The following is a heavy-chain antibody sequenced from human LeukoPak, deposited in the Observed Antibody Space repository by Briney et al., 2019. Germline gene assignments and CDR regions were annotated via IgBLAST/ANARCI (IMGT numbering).Heavy chain of an antibody. CDR3: ASHRGYCSGGSCYSGAVDY. D-gene: IGHD2-15*01. V-gene: IGHV4-59*08. CDR2: IYYSGST. Sequence: SETLSLTCTVSGGSISSYYWSWIRQPPGKGLEWIGYIYYSGSTNYNPSPKSRVTISVDTSKNQFSLKLSSVTAADTAVYYCASHRGYCSGGSCYSGAVDYWGQGTLVTVSS. J-gene: IGHJ4*02. CDR1: GGSISSYY.